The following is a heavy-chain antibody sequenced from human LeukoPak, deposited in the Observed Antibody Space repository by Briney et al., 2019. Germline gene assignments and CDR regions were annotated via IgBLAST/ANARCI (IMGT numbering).Heavy chain of an antibody. Sequence: SETLSLTCAVYGGSFSGYYWSWIRQPPGKGLEWIGEINHSGSTNYNPSLKSRVTISVDTSKNQFSLKLSSVTAADTAVYYCARARVPVGYYYGMDVWGQGTTVTVSS. CDR3: ARARVPVGYYYGMDV. J-gene: IGHJ6*02. CDR2: INHSGST. CDR1: GGSFSGYY. V-gene: IGHV4-34*01. D-gene: IGHD2-8*02.